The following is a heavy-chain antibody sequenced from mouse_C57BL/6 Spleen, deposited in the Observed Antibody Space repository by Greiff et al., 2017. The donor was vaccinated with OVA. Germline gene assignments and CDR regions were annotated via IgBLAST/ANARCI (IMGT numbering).Heavy chain of an antibody. J-gene: IGHJ4*01. Sequence: QVQLKESGAELVRPGASVTLSCKASGYTFTDYEMHWVKQTPVHGLEWIGAIDPETGGTAYNQKFKGKAILTADKSSSTAYMELRSLTFEDSAVYYCTRWLLLYAMDYWGQGTSVTVSS. CDR1: GYTFTDYE. CDR3: TRWLLLYAMDY. V-gene: IGHV1-15*01. D-gene: IGHD2-3*01. CDR2: IDPETGGT.